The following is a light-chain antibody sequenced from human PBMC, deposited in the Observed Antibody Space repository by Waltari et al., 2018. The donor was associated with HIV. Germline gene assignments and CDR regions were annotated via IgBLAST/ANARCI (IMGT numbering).Light chain of an antibody. V-gene: IGLV3-21*02. J-gene: IGLJ3*02. CDR2: DDS. Sequence: SYVLTQSSSVSVAPGQTARITCGGNNIGSKTVHWYQQRPGQAPVLVVYDDSARPSGIPERLSGSNSGNTATLTISRIEAGDEADYYCQVWDSSSDLWVFGGGTKLTVL. CDR3: QVWDSSSDLWV. CDR1: NIGSKT.